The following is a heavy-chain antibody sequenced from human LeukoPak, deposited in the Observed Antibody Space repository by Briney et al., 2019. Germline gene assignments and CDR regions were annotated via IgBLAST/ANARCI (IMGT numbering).Heavy chain of an antibody. CDR3: ARVVDTHFDY. CDR2: IKSDGSTT. Sequence: GGSLRLSCAASGFTFSSYWMHWVRQAPGKGLVWVSRIKSDGSTTTYADSVKGRFTISRDNAENTLYLQMNSLRAEDTAVYYCARVVDTHFDYWGQGTLVTVSS. J-gene: IGHJ4*02. D-gene: IGHD5-18*01. V-gene: IGHV3-74*01. CDR1: GFTFSSYW.